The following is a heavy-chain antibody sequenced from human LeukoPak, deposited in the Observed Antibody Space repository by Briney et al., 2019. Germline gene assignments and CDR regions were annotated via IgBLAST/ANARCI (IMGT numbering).Heavy chain of an antibody. D-gene: IGHD6-13*01. CDR2: INPNSGGA. CDR1: GYTFTGYY. J-gene: IGHJ4*02. CDR3: ARSSIIAAAGPYYFDY. Sequence: ASVKVSCKASGYTFTGYYMHWVRQAPGQGLEWMGWINPNSGGANYAQKFQGRVTMTRDTSISTAYMELSRLRSDDTAVYYCARSSIIAAAGPYYFDYWGQGTLVTVSS. V-gene: IGHV1-2*02.